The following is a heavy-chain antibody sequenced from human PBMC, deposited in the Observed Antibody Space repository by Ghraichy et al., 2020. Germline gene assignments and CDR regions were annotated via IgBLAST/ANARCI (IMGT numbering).Heavy chain of an antibody. Sequence: SVKVSCKASGGTFSSYAISWVRQAPGQGLEWMGGIIPIFGTANYAQKFQGRVTITADESTSTAYMELSSLRSEDTAVYYCARVRAAAGTTYYYYGMDVWGQGTTVTVSS. D-gene: IGHD6-13*01. CDR2: IIPIFGTA. J-gene: IGHJ6*02. CDR3: ARVRAAAGTTYYYYGMDV. CDR1: GGTFSSYA. V-gene: IGHV1-69*13.